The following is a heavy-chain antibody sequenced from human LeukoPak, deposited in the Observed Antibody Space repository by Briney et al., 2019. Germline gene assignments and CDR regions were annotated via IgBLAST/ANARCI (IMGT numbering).Heavy chain of an antibody. CDR2: ISGSGADA. V-gene: IGHV3-23*01. Sequence: TGGSLRLSCAASGFSFNSYAMSWVRQAPGKGLEWVSAISGSGADAHHADSVRGRFAISKDHSKKTLYLQMNNLRVGDTAIYYCTKIGDYGALEASDVWGQGTMVIVSS. D-gene: IGHD4-17*01. CDR3: TKIGDYGALEASDV. CDR1: GFSFNSYA. J-gene: IGHJ3*01.